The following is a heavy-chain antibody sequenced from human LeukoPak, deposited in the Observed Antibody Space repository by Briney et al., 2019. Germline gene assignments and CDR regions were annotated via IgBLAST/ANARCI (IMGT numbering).Heavy chain of an antibody. Sequence: ASVKVSCKASGYTFTSYGISWVRQAPRQGLEWMGWISAYNGNTNYAQKLQGRVTMTTDTSTSTAYMELRSLRSDDTAVYYCARHIPQNWNLLYYYGMDVWGQGTTVTVSS. CDR1: GYTFTSYG. V-gene: IGHV1-18*01. D-gene: IGHD1-1*01. J-gene: IGHJ6*02. CDR3: ARHIPQNWNLLYYYGMDV. CDR2: ISAYNGNT.